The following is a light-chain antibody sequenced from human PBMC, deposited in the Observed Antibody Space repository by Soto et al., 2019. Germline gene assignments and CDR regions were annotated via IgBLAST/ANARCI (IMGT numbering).Light chain of an antibody. V-gene: IGLV2-14*01. CDR1: SSDGGGYNY. CDR3: SSFTSSNTYV. J-gene: IGLJ1*01. Sequence: QSALTQPASVSGSPGRSITISCTGTSSDGGGYNYVSWYQQHPGKAPKLMIYEVSNRPSGVSNRFSGSKSGNTASLTISGLQAEDEADYYCSSFTSSNTYVFGTGTKVTVL. CDR2: EVS.